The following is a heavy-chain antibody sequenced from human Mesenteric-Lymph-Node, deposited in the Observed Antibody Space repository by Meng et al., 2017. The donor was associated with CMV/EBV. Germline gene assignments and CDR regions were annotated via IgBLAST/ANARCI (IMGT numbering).Heavy chain of an antibody. Sequence: QVQLQQWGAGLLKRSETVSLTCAVDGGSFSAYYWSWIPQPPGKGLEWIGEINHSGSTNYNPSLKSRITISVDTSKNQFSLKLTSVTAADTAVYFCASLAPLNNTKDKIPSGYWGQGTLVTVSS. J-gene: IGHJ4*02. CDR2: INHSGST. V-gene: IGHV4-34*01. D-gene: IGHD1-14*01. CDR1: GGSFSAYY. CDR3: ASLAPLNNTKDKIPSGY.